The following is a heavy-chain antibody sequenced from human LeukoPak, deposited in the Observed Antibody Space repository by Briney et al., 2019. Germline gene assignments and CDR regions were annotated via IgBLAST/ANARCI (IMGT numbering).Heavy chain of an antibody. Sequence: SETLSLTCTVSGGSISSYYWSWIRQPPGKGLEWIGYIYYSGSTNYNPSLKSRVTISVDTSKNQFSLKLSSVTAADTAVYYCAKDGAYSSGHMDVWGKGTTVTVSS. V-gene: IGHV4-59*12. J-gene: IGHJ6*03. CDR3: AKDGAYSSGHMDV. CDR2: IYYSGST. D-gene: IGHD6-19*01. CDR1: GGSISSYY.